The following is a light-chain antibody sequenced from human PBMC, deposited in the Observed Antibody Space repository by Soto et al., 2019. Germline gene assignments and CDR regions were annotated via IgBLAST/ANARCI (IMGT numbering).Light chain of an antibody. CDR2: GAS. Sequence: TKSPATLSVSPWERATLSCRASQSVSSSYLAWYQQKPGQAPRLLIYGASSRATGIPERFSGSGSGTDFTLTISRLEPEDFAVYYCQQYGSSPPLTFGGGTKVDIK. J-gene: IGKJ4*01. CDR3: QQYGSSPPLT. CDR1: QSVSSSY. V-gene: IGKV3-20*01.